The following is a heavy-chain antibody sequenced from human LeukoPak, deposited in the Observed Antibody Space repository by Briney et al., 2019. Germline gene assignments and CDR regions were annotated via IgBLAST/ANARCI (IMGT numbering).Heavy chain of an antibody. Sequence: GGSLRLSCAASGFTFSSYAMSWVRQAPGKGLEWVSAISGSGGSTYYADSVKGRFTISRDNAKNSLYLQMNSLRAEDTAVYYCASLGYCSGGSCSYYYYGMDVWGQGTTVTVSS. CDR1: GFTFSSYA. D-gene: IGHD2-15*01. CDR2: ISGSGGST. CDR3: ASLGYCSGGSCSYYYYGMDV. J-gene: IGHJ6*02. V-gene: IGHV3-23*01.